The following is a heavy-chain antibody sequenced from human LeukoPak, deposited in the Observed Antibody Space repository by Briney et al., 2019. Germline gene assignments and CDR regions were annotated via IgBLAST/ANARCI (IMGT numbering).Heavy chain of an antibody. J-gene: IGHJ4*02. CDR2: INSDGSST. D-gene: IGHD5-18*01. CDR3: ASALTIQLWYYFDY. V-gene: IGHV3-74*01. CDR1: GFTFSSYW. Sequence: GGSLRLSCAASGFTFSSYWMHWVRQAQGKGLVWVSRINSDGSSTSYADSVKGRFTISRDNAKNSLYLQMNSLRAEDTAVYYCASALTIQLWYYFDYWGQGTLVTVSS.